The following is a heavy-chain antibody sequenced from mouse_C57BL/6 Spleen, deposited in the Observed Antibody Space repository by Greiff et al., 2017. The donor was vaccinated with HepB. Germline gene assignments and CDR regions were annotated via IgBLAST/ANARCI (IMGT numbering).Heavy chain of an antibody. V-gene: IGHV1-19*01. D-gene: IGHD2-5*01. CDR2: INPYNGGT. CDR3: ARRSNYVGDY. J-gene: IGHJ4*01. Sequence: VQLQQSGPVLVKPGASVKMSCKASGYTFTDYYMNWVKQSHGKSLEWIGVINPYNGGTSYNQKFKGKATLTVDKSSSTAYMELNSLTSGDSAVCYCARRSNYVGDYWGQGTPVTVSS. CDR1: GYTFTDYY.